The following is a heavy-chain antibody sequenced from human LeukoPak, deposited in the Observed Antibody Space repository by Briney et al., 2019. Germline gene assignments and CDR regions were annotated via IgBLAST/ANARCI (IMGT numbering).Heavy chain of an antibody. J-gene: IGHJ4*02. V-gene: IGHV3-69-1*01. CDR2: ISSGGTI. CDR3: ATTGTLYSSSWQRYFDY. CDR1: GFTFSDYY. Sequence: GGSLRLSCAASGFTFSDYYMNWIRQAPGKGLEWVSFISSGGTIYYADSVKGRFTISGDNARNSLYLQMNSLRAEDTAVYYCATTGTLYSSSWQRYFDYWGQGTLVTVSS. D-gene: IGHD6-13*01.